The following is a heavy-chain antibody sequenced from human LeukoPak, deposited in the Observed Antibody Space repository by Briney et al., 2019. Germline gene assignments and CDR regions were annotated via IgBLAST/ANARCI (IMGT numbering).Heavy chain of an antibody. Sequence: KSGGSLRLSCAASGFTFSDYYMSWIRQAPGKGLEWVSYISSSGSTIYYADSVKGRFTISRDNAKNSLYLQMNSLRAEDTAVYYRARTGDRGDYFDYWGQGTLVTVSS. D-gene: IGHD7-27*01. CDR2: ISSSGSTI. CDR3: ARTGDRGDYFDY. CDR1: GFTFSDYY. J-gene: IGHJ4*02. V-gene: IGHV3-11*01.